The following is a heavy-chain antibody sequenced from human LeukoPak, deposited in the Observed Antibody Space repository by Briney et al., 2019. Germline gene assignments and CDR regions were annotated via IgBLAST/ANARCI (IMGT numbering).Heavy chain of an antibody. CDR1: GFTFNNYN. Sequence: PGGSLRLSCAASGFTFNNYNMNWVRQAPGKALEGVSSITSSGTYIFYADSVKGRFTISRDNAKNSLYLQMNSLGPEDTAVYYCARDPYSGNYGNYYYYYMDVWGQGTLVAVSS. J-gene: IGHJ6*03. CDR2: ITSSGTYI. CDR3: ARDPYSGNYGNYYYYYMDV. D-gene: IGHD1-26*01. V-gene: IGHV3-21*01.